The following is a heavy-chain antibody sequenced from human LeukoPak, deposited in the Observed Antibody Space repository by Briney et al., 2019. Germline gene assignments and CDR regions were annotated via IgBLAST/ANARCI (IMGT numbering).Heavy chain of an antibody. CDR1: RFTFSNYA. CDR2: ITGNGDYT. Sequence: PGGSLRLSCAASRFTFSNYAMSWVRQAPGKGLEWVSAITGNGDYTDYADSVKGRFTISRDNSKNTAYLQMNSLRSEDPAVYYCAKRSGTNYGFFVSWGQETLLTVSS. J-gene: IGHJ5*01. CDR3: AKRSGTNYGFFVS. D-gene: IGHD1-26*01. V-gene: IGHV3-23*01.